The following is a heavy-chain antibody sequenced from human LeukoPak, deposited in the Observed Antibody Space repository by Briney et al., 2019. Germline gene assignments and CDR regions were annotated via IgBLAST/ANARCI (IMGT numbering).Heavy chain of an antibody. D-gene: IGHD4-17*01. CDR1: GYTFTSYG. J-gene: IGHJ4*02. CDR2: ISAYNGNT. CDR3: ATYDYGDYDGY. V-gene: IGHV1-18*01. Sequence: ASVKVSCKASGYTFTSYGISWVRQAPGQGLEWMGWISAYNGNTNYAQKPQGRVTMTTETSTSTAYMELRSLRSDDTAVYYCATYDYGDYDGYWGQGTLVTVSS.